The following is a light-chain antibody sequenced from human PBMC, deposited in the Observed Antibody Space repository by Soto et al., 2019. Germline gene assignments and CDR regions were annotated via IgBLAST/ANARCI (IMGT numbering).Light chain of an antibody. CDR1: QSISSW. Sequence: DIQMTQSPSTVSASVGDRVTITCRASQSISSWLAWYQQKPGKAPNLLIYKASSLESGVPSRFSGRGSGTEFTLTISSLQPDDSATYYCQQYNSYPVTFGQGTKLEIK. CDR3: QQYNSYPVT. V-gene: IGKV1-5*03. CDR2: KAS. J-gene: IGKJ2*01.